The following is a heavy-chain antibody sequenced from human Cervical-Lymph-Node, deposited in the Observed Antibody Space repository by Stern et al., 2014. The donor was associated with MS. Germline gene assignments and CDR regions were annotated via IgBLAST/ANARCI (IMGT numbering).Heavy chain of an antibody. CDR1: GFPFSSYA. V-gene: IGHV3-23*04. CDR3: GRDLHYWTADA. J-gene: IGHJ5*02. Sequence: EVQLVESGGGLVQPGGSLRLSCAVSGFPFSSYAMTWVRQAPGKGLEWVSGRCGDGGTHYADAVRGRFTISRDNSQNMLYLQMDNLRAEDTAIYYCGRDLHYWTADAWGQGALVTVSS. D-gene: IGHD1-1*01. CDR2: GRCGDGGT.